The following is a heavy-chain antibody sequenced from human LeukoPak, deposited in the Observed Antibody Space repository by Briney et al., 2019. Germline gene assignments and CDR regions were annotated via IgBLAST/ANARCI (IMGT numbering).Heavy chain of an antibody. CDR2: ISGSGGST. CDR1: GFTFSSYA. J-gene: IGHJ3*02. D-gene: IGHD3-22*01. Sequence: GGSLRLSCAASGFTFSSYAMSWVRQAPGKGLEWVSAISGSGGSTYYADSVKGRFTISRDNSKNTLYLQMNSLRAEDTAVYYCAKELGITMIVVDDAFDIWGRGTMVTVSS. V-gene: IGHV3-23*01. CDR3: AKELGITMIVVDDAFDI.